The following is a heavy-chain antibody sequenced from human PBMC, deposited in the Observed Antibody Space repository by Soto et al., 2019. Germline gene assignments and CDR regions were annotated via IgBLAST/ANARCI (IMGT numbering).Heavy chain of an antibody. J-gene: IGHJ6*04. CDR1: GGTFSSYA. Sequence: SVKVSCKASGGTFSSYAISWVRQAPGQGLEWMGGIIPIFGTANYAQKFQGRVTITADESTSTAYMELSSLRSEDTAVYYCAYYEDRLVLYSCGYDAAYYDMDVWGKGTTVTVSS. CDR3: AYYEDRLVLYSCGYDAAYYDMDV. D-gene: IGHD6-19*01. V-gene: IGHV1-69*13. CDR2: IIPIFGTA.